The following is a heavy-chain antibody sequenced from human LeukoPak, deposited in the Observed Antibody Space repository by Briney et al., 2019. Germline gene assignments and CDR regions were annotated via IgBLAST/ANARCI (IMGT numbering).Heavy chain of an antibody. V-gene: IGHV4-30-2*01. CDR3: ARTLHGAPGRSTRAKWFDP. D-gene: IGHD3-10*01. CDR2: IYHSGST. CDR1: GGSISSGGYS. Sequence: PSQTLSLTCAVSGGSISSGGYSWSWIRQPPGKGLEWIGYIYHSGSTYYNPSLKSRVTISVDRSKNQFSLKLSSVTAADTAVYYCARTLHGAPGRSTRAKWFDPWGQGTLVTVSS. J-gene: IGHJ5*02.